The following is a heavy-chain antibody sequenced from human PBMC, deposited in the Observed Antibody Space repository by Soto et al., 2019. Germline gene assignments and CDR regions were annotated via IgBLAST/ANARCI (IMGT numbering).Heavy chain of an antibody. CDR3: AKGTMIVVVPTTTGSYYFDY. D-gene: IGHD3-22*01. V-gene: IGHV3-9*01. CDR1: GFTFDDYA. CDR2: ISWNSGSI. J-gene: IGHJ4*02. Sequence: EVQLVESGGGLVQPGRSLRLSCAASGFTFDDYAMHWVRQAPGKGLEWVSGISWNSGSIGYADSVKGRFTFSRDNAKNSLYLQMNSLRAEDTALYYCAKGTMIVVVPTTTGSYYFDYWGQGTLVTVSS.